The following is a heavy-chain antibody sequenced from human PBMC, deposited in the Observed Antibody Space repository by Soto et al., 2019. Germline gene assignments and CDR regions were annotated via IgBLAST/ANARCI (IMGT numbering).Heavy chain of an antibody. CDR3: ARELGMTGYWYFDV. J-gene: IGHJ2*01. V-gene: IGHV3-13*04. D-gene: IGHD3-16*01. CDR1: GLTFSDYD. CDR2: ISVRGNT. Sequence: EVQLVESGGGMVQPGGSLRLSCTASGLTFSDYDMHWVRQPTGKGLEWVSSISVRGNTYYSNSVKGRFTVSRENAKNSLYLQMNSLTAGDTAVYYCARELGMTGYWYFDVWGRGTLVSVSS.